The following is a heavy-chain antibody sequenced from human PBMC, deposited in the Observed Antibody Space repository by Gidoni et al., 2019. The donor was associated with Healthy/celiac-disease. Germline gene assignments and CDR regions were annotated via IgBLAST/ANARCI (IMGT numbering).Heavy chain of an antibody. J-gene: IGHJ4*02. CDR2: ISSSSSYT. Sequence: QVQLVESGGGVVKPGGSLRLSCPASVFPFGDYYMSWIRQAPGKGLEWVSYISSSSSYTNYADSVKGRFTISRDNAKNSLYLQMNSLRAEDTAVYYCAREWAGTAFFDYWGQGTLVTVSS. V-gene: IGHV3-11*06. CDR1: VFPFGDYY. CDR3: AREWAGTAFFDY. D-gene: IGHD1-1*01.